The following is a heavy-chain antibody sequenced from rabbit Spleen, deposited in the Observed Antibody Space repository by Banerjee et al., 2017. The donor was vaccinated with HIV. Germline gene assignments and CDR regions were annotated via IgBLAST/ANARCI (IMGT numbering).Heavy chain of an antibody. D-gene: IGHD4-2*01. Sequence: QLKESGGGLVQPGGSLKLSCKGSGFAFSSYYMSWVRQAPGKGLEWIGYIEPIFGNTYYANWVNGRFTISSHNAQNTLYLQLNSLTAADTATYFCARDAGTYDYIDGIFNLWGQGTLVTVS. CDR2: IEPIFGNT. J-gene: IGHJ4*01. V-gene: IGHV1S7*01. CDR3: ARDAGTYDYIDGIFNL. CDR1: GFAFSSYY.